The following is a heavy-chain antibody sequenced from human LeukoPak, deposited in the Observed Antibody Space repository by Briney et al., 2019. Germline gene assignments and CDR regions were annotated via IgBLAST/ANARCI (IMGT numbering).Heavy chain of an antibody. J-gene: IGHJ2*01. Sequence: AGGSLRLSCAASGFTFGDYAMHWVRQAPGKGLEWVAVIWYDGSNKYYADSVKGRFTISRDNSKNTLYLQMNSLRAEDTAVYYCAREGGDYWYFDLWGRGTLVTVSS. CDR3: AREGGDYWYFDL. CDR2: IWYDGSNK. V-gene: IGHV3-33*01. D-gene: IGHD4-17*01. CDR1: GFTFGDYA.